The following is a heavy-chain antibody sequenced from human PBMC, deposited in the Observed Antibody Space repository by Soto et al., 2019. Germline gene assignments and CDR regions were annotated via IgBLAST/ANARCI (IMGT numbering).Heavy chain of an antibody. V-gene: IGHV3-23*01. D-gene: IGHD3-3*01. Sequence: GGSLRLSCAASGFTFSSYAMSWVRQAPGKGLEWVSAISGSGGSTYYADSVKGRFTISRDNSKNTLYLQMNSLRAEDTAVYYCAKDSRYGPQTILEWTRRNWFDPWGQGTLVTVSS. CDR1: GFTFSSYA. J-gene: IGHJ5*02. CDR3: AKDSRYGPQTILEWTRRNWFDP. CDR2: ISGSGGST.